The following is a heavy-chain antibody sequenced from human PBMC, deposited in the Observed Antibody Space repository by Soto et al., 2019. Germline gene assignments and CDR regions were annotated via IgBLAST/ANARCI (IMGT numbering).Heavy chain of an antibody. V-gene: IGHV3-23*01. CDR3: ASGPISCGRSSCYTEGFDS. Sequence: EVQLLDSGGGWVQPGGCLRLSCVASGFVFSDYAMSWVRQAPGKGLEWVSAISADGSTTYYANSVKGRFTVSTVKSKNTRYLQRNTLRAEDTAIYYCASGPISCGRSSCYTEGFDSSGQGVRVTVSS. CDR1: GFVFSDYA. J-gene: IGHJ4*02. D-gene: IGHD2-2*01. CDR2: ISADGSTT.